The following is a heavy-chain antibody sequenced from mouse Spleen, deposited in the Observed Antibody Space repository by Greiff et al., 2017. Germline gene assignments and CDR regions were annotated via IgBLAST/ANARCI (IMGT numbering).Heavy chain of an antibody. CDR2: IHPNSGST. CDR3: EREGVKTAQSDY. J-gene: IGHJ2*01. V-gene: IGHV1-64*01. Sequence: QVQLQQPGAELVKPGASVKLSCKASGFTFTSYWMHWVKQSPGQGLEWIGMIHPNSGSTYYNEKFKSKATLTVDKSSSTAYMQLSSLKKEDYEGYYGEREGVKTAQSDYWGQGTTITVSS. D-gene: IGHD1-2*01. CDR1: GFTFTSYW.